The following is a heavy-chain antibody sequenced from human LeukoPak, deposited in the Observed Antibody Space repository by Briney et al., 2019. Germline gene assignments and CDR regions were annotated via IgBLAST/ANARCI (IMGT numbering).Heavy chain of an antibody. Sequence: PSETLSLTCTVSGGSISSYYWSWIRQPPGKGLEWIGYIYYSGSTNYNTSLKSRVTISVDTSKNQFSLKLSSVTAADTAVYYCARNFIVVADNYFDYWGQGTLVTVSS. CDR1: GGSISSYY. CDR2: IYYSGST. D-gene: IGHD2-2*01. J-gene: IGHJ4*02. CDR3: ARNFIVVADNYFDY. V-gene: IGHV4-59*01.